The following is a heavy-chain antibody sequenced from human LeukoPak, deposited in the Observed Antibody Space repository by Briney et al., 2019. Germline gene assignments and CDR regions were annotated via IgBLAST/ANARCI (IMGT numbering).Heavy chain of an antibody. CDR2: ISANGDTT. D-gene: IGHD6-13*01. CDR1: GFTFSSYA. V-gene: IGHV3-23*01. CDR3: AKEGRIAAGTGDYFDY. J-gene: IGHJ4*02. Sequence: GGSLRLSCAASGFTFSSYAMSWVRQAPGKGLEGVSGISANGDTTKYADSVKGRLTISRDNAKNTVLLQMNSLRADDTAVYYCAKEGRIAAGTGDYFDYWGQGTLVTVSS.